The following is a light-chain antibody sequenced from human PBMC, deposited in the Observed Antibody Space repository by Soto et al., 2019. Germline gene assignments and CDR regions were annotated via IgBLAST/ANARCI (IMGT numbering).Light chain of an antibody. CDR2: DAS. Sequence: DIQMTQSPSTLSASVGDRVTITCRASQNIGSSLAWYQHRPGKAPKLLIFDASTLQTGVPSRFSGSGFGTEFTLTSTGLQPDDFATYYCQQHNDYSAVTFGQGNKLEIK. V-gene: IGKV1-5*01. CDR1: QNIGSS. J-gene: IGKJ2*01. CDR3: QQHNDYSAVT.